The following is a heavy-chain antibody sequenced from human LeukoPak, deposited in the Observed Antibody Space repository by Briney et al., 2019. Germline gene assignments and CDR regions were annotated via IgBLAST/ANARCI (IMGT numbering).Heavy chain of an antibody. J-gene: IGHJ6*04. CDR2: ISSSSSYI. Sequence: GGSLRLSCAASGFTFSSYSMNWVRQAPGKGLEWVSSISSSSSYIYYADSVKGRFTISRDNAKNSLDLQMNSLRAEDTAVYYCARIWFGELRVGMDVWGKGTTVTVSS. CDR3: ARIWFGELRVGMDV. D-gene: IGHD3-10*01. V-gene: IGHV3-21*01. CDR1: GFTFSSYS.